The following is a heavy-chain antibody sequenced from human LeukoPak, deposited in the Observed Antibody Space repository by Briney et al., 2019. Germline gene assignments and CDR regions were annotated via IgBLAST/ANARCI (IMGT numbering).Heavy chain of an antibody. V-gene: IGHV1-3*01. CDR3: AREGLGYDFWSGYYGYGMDV. D-gene: IGHD3-3*01. CDR2: INAGNGNT. J-gene: IGHJ6*02. Sequence: ASVKVSCKASGYTFTTYAMHWVRQAPGQRLEWMGWINAGNGNTKYSQKFQGRVTITRDTSASTAYMELSSLRSEDTAVYYCAREGLGYDFWSGYYGYGMDVWGQGTTVTVSS. CDR1: GYTFTTYA.